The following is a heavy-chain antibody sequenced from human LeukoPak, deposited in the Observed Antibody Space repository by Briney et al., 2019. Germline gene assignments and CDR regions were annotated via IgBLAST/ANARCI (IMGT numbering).Heavy chain of an antibody. V-gene: IGHV4-34*01. CDR3: ASGYDSSGYYSGVDY. CDR1: GGSFSGYY. D-gene: IGHD3-22*01. CDR2: INHSGST. Sequence: SETLSLTCAVYGGSFSGYYWSWIRQTPGKGLEWIGEINHSGSTNYNPSLKSRVTISVDTSKNQFSLKLSSVTAADTAAYYCASGYDSSGYYSGVDYWGQGTLVTVSS. J-gene: IGHJ4*02.